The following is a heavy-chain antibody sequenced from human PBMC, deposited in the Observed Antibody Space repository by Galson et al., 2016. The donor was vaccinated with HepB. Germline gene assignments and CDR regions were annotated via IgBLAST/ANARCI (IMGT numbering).Heavy chain of an antibody. D-gene: IGHD6-19*01. CDR1: GYTFTNHW. J-gene: IGHJ4*02. CDR3: ARRDSGWSLFDY. V-gene: IGHV5-51*01. CDR2: IYPGDSDT. Sequence: QSGAEVKKPGESLKISCQGSGYTFTNHWIGWVRQMPGKGLEWMGIIYPGDSDTRYSPSFHGQVTISADKSTRTAYLQWSSLKASDTAMYYCARRDSGWSLFDYWGQGTLLTVSS.